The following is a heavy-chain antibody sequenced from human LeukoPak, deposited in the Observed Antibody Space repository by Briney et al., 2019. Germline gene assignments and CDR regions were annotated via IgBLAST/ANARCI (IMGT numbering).Heavy chain of an antibody. Sequence: GGSLRLSCAASGFSFPSHSFHWVRQSPGKGLEWVAYIGTSSSTIYQAKSVKGRFSISRDNAKNPLFLQMDSLSVEDTAVYYCARDRGTFGVVDSWGQGTLVAVSS. J-gene: IGHJ4*02. D-gene: IGHD3-3*01. CDR1: GFSFPSHS. CDR3: ARDRGTFGVVDS. V-gene: IGHV3-48*04. CDR2: IGTSSSTI.